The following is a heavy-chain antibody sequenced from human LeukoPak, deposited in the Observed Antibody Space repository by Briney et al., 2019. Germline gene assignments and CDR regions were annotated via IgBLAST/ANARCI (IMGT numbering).Heavy chain of an antibody. CDR1: GFTFGDYL. J-gene: IGHJ4*02. V-gene: IGHV3-49*03. Sequence: GGSLRLSCTASGFTFGDYLMSWFRQAPGKGLEWIGFISGGTTEYAASVKGRFTTSRDDSTSIAYLQMNSLTTEDTAVYYCSRGSGWLTVYWGQGTLVTVSS. CDR3: SRGSGWLTVY. CDR2: ISGGTT. D-gene: IGHD6-19*01.